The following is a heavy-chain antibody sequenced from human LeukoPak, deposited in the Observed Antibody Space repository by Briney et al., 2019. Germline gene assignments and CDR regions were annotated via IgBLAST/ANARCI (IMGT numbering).Heavy chain of an antibody. J-gene: IGHJ1*01. CDR1: GFTFSNFA. V-gene: IGHV3-64*02. CDR3: ARGLSGSSDK. CDR2: ISNSGHRT. Sequence: GGSLRLSCAASGFTFSNFAMHWVRQTPGKGLQYVAAISNSGHRTHYVDSVQGRFTVSRDNSENTLYLQMGSLRPEDTALYYCARGLSGSSDKWGQGVLVAVSS. D-gene: IGHD7-27*01.